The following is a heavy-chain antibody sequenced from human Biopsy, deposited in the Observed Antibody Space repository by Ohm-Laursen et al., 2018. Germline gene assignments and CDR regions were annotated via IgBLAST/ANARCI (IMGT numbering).Heavy chain of an antibody. CDR2: TYYSGST. D-gene: IGHD2/OR15-2a*01. CDR3: ARATNSTGWPYYYFYGMDV. J-gene: IGHJ6*02. V-gene: IGHV4-59*01. Sequence: GTLSLTYTVSGGSISSDYWSWIRQTPGKGLEWIGYTYYSGSTNYNPSLKSRVTISVDTSKNQFSLRLNSVTAADTAVYYCARATNSTGWPYYYFYGMDVWGQGTTVTVSS. CDR1: GGSISSDY.